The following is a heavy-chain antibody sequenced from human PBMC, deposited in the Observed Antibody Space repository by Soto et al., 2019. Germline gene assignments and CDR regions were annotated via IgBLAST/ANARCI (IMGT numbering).Heavy chain of an antibody. D-gene: IGHD3-10*01. J-gene: IGHJ4*02. CDR3: ARAGDDGSKSAGSYFDY. Sequence: QLQLQESGSGLVKPSQTLSLTCAVSGGSINSGGCSWNWIRQPQGKGLEWIGYICHSGSTYYNPSLKSRVPTSVDRSKNQFSLNLSSVTAADTAVYYCARAGDDGSKSAGSYFDYWGQGTPVTVSS. V-gene: IGHV4-30-2*01. CDR1: GGSINSGGCS. CDR2: ICHSGST.